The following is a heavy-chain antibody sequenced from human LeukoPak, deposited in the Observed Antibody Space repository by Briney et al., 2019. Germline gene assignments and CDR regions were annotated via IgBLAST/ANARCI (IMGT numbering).Heavy chain of an antibody. CDR1: GFTLSSYW. Sequence: GGSLRLSCEVSGFTLSSYWMSWVRQAPGKGLEWVANINQDGSETYYVDSLNGRFTVSKDNAKQSLYLQMNSLRAEDTAVYYCAGDRPKTSGSYSRNWFDPWGQGTLVTVSS. V-gene: IGHV3-7*01. CDR3: AGDRPKTSGSYSRNWFDP. CDR2: INQDGSET. D-gene: IGHD1-26*01. J-gene: IGHJ5*02.